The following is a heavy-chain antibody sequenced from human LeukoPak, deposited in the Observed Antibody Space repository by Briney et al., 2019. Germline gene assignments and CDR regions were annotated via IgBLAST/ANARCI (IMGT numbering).Heavy chain of an antibody. V-gene: IGHV3-7*01. CDR1: GFTFSSYW. CDR3: ARSRNDCYYYYGMDV. Sequence: GGSLRLSCAASGFTFSSYWMSWVRQAPGKGLEWVANIKQDGSEKYYVDSVKGRFTMSRDNAKNSLYLQMNSLRAEDTAVYYCARSRNDCYYYYGMDVWGQGTTVTVSS. D-gene: IGHD2-21*02. J-gene: IGHJ6*02. CDR2: IKQDGSEK.